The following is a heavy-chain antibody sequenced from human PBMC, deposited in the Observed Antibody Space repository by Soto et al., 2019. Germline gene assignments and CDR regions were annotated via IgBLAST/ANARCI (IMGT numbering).Heavy chain of an antibody. V-gene: IGHV1-2*04. J-gene: IGHJ4*02. D-gene: IGHD3-3*01. CDR2: ISPNSGGT. CDR1: GYTFTAYY. Sequence: QVQLVQSGPEVKKPGASVRVSCKASGYTFTAYYIHWVRQAPGHGLEWMGFISPNSGGTQFAPKFQGLVTMTGDTSLSTVYMDLSRLRSDDTAVYYCARSWSVHRDIDYWGQGTLVTVSS. CDR3: ARSWSVHRDIDY.